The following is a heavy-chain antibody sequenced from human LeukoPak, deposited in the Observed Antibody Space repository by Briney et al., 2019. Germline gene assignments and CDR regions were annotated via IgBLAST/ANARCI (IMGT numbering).Heavy chain of an antibody. D-gene: IGHD1-26*01. Sequence: GRSLRLPCAASGYTFSSYGMHWVRQAPGKGLEWVAVISYDGSNKYYADSVKGRFTISRDNSKNTLYLQMTSLRPEDTAVYYCTRGLGAIRGGWFDPWGQGTLVTVSS. CDR1: GYTFSSYG. J-gene: IGHJ5*02. V-gene: IGHV3-30-3*01. CDR3: TRGLGAIRGGWFDP. CDR2: ISYDGSNK.